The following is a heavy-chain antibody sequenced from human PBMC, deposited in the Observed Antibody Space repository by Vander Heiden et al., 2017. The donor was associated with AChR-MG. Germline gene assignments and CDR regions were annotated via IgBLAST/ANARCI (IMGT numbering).Heavy chain of an antibody. CDR1: GFSLSNARMG. D-gene: IGHD2-2*01. J-gene: IGHJ4*02. CDR3: ARILQADPFLGYCSSTSCHKYFDY. V-gene: IGHV2-26*01. Sequence: QVTLKESGPVLVKPTETLTLTCTVSGFSLSNARMGVSWIRQPPGKALEWLAHIFSNDEKSYSTSLKSRLTISKDTSKSQVVLTMTNMDPVDTATYYCARILQADPFLGYCSSTSCHKYFDYWGQGTLVTVSS. CDR2: IFSNDEK.